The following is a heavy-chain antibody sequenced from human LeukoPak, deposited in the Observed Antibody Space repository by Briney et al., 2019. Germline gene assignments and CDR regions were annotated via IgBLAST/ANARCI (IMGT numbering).Heavy chain of an antibody. D-gene: IGHD2-2*01. CDR2: ISYDGSNK. CDR3: AKDRTEKVEYFQH. CDR1: GFTFSSYG. V-gene: IGHV3-30*18. Sequence: PGGSLRLSCAASGFTFSSYGMHWVRQAPGKGLEWVAVISYDGSNKYYADSVKGRFTISRDNSKNTLYLQMNSLRAEDTAVYYCAKDRTEKVEYFQHWGQGTLVTVSS. J-gene: IGHJ1*01.